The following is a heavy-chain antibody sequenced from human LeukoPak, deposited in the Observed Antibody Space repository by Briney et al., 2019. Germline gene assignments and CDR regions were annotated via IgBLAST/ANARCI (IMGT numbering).Heavy chain of an antibody. CDR3: AKCDGFDNWNPCPFDY. D-gene: IGHD1-20*01. CDR2: ISGNGGST. V-gene: IGHV3-23*01. J-gene: IGHJ4*02. CDR1: GFTFSNYA. Sequence: GGSLRPSCAASGFTFSNYAMTWVRQAPGKGLEWVAAISGNGGSTYYADSVKGRFTISRDNSRNTLYLQMNSLRAEDTALYFCAKCDGFDNWNPCPFDYWGQGSLVTVSS.